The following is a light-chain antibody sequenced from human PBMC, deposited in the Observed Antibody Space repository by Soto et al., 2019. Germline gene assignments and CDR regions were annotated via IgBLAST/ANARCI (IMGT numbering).Light chain of an antibody. CDR3: QQFNNWPWT. V-gene: IGKV3-15*01. J-gene: IGKJ1*01. CDR1: QSISSN. Sequence: EMVMTQSPATLSVSPGERATLSCRASQSISSNLAWYQQIPGQAPRLLIYGASTRATGCPARFSGSGSGTEFTLTISSLQSEDFAVYYCQQFNNWPWTFGQGIKVEIK. CDR2: GAS.